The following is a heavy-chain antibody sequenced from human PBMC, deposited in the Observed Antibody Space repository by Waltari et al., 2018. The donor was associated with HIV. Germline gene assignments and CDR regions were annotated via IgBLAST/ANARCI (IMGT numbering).Heavy chain of an antibody. V-gene: IGHV1-69*08. CDR2: AIPMFGTA. CDR3: ASARETMGVDFDS. D-gene: IGHD3-10*01. CDR1: GGAFVSNT. J-gene: IGHJ5*01. Sequence: QVQLVQSGAEVKKPGSLVTVSCKASGGAFVSNTFNRVRQAPGQGLEWMGRAIPMFGTANYARKFQGRVTITADKSTTTAYMELNGLRIDDTAVYYCASARETMGVDFDSWGQGTLVTVS.